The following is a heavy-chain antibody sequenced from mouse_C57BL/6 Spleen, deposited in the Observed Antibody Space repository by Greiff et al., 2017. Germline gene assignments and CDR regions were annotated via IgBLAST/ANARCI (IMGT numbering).Heavy chain of an antibody. V-gene: IGHV1-78*01. CDR1: VYTFTDHT. D-gene: IGHD1-1*01. J-gene: IGHJ1*03. CDR3: ARSYGSNHWHFDV. Sequence: VQLQQSDAELVKPGASAKISCKVSVYTFTDHTIHWMKQRPEHGLAWIGYIYSSVGSTRYNGRFKGKATLTADKSSSTAYMQLNSLTSEDSAVYFCARSYGSNHWHFDVWGTGTTVT. CDR2: IYSSVGST.